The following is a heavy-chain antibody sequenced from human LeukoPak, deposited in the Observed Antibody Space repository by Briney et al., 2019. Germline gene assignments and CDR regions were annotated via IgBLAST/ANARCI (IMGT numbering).Heavy chain of an antibody. J-gene: IGHJ4*02. CDR1: GFTFSSYA. D-gene: IGHD5-18*01. CDR2: ISGSGGST. V-gene: IGHV3-23*01. CDR3: AKEWIQLWSTDY. Sequence: PGGSLRLSCAASGFTFSSYAMNWVRQAPGKGLEWASTISGSGGSTYYADSVKGRFTISRDNSKNTLYLQMNSLGAEDTAVYYCAKEWIQLWSTDYWGQGTLVTVSS.